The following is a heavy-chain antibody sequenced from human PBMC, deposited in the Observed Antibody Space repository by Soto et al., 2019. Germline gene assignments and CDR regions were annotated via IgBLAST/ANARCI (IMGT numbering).Heavy chain of an antibody. J-gene: IGHJ4*02. CDR1: GFTFINYA. D-gene: IGHD1-1*01. CDR2: ISDTGGDS. CDR3: VRDLYRSATMPCLDH. V-gene: IGHV3-23*01. Sequence: GRSLRLSCEASGFTFINYALRWVRQAPGKGLEWVASISDTGGDSYYADSMDVRFTISRDNSKNTLYLQINSLRAEDTAVYYCVRDLYRSATMPCLDHWGQGTLVTVSS.